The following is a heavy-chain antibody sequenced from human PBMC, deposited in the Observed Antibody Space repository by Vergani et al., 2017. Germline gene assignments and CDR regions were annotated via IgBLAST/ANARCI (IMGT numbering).Heavy chain of an antibody. CDR1: GFTFSSYA. CDR3: ARGGPRVYYYMDV. V-gene: IGHV3-30-3*01. J-gene: IGHJ6*03. Sequence: QVQLVESGGGVVQPGRSLRLSCAASGFTFSSYAMHWVRQAPGKGLEWVAVISYDGSNKYYADSVKGRFTISRDNSKNTLYLQMNSLRAEDTAVYYCARGGPRVYYYMDVWGKGP. D-gene: IGHD1-14*01. CDR2: ISYDGSNK.